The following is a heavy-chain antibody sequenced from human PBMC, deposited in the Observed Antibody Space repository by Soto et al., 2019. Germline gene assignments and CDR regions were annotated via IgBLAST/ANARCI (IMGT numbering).Heavy chain of an antibody. D-gene: IGHD2-15*01. J-gene: IGHJ5*01. V-gene: IGHV4-30-4*01. Sequence: SQTLSLTGSLSADSISSVDYFWAWIRQPPGQALEYIGYIYKSATTYYNPSFESRVAISLDTSKSQFSLNVTSVTAADTAVYFCARGRYCLTGRCFPNWFDSWGQGTLVTVSS. CDR2: IYKSATT. CDR1: ADSISSVDYF. CDR3: ARGRYCLTGRCFPNWFDS.